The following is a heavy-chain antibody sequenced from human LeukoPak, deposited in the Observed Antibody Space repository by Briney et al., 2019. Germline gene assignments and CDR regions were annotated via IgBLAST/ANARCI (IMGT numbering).Heavy chain of an antibody. CDR2: INPSGGST. D-gene: IGHD6-13*01. V-gene: IGHV1-46*01. CDR1: GYTFTSYY. CDR3: ARDETPQYSSSWYSRGRSIGY. J-gene: IGHJ4*02. Sequence: ASVKVSCKASGYTFTSYYMHWVRQAPGQGLEWMGIINPSGGSTSYAQKFQGRVTMTRDMSTSTVYMELSSLRSENTAVYYCARDETPQYSSSWYSRGRSIGYWGQGTLVTVSS.